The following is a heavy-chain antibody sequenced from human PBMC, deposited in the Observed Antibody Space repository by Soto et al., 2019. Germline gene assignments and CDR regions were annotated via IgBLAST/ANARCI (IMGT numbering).Heavy chain of an antibody. Sequence: GGSLRLSCAASGFRFSSYSISWVRQTPGKGLEWVAAITATGDRTYYADSVTGRFTISRDNSKKTHYLQMTSLRAEDTAMYYCATMNGYFEYWGQGTPVTVSS. V-gene: IGHV3-23*01. J-gene: IGHJ4*02. CDR1: GFRFSSYS. CDR2: ITATGDRT. D-gene: IGHD3-22*01. CDR3: ATMNGYFEY.